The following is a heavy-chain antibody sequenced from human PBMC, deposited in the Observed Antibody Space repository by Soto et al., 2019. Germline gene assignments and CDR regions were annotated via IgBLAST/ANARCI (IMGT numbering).Heavy chain of an antibody. V-gene: IGHV4-59*01. J-gene: IGHJ5*02. CDR3: ARESRITMVRGVDNWFDP. D-gene: IGHD3-10*01. Sequence: QVQLQESGPGLVKPSETLSLTCTVSGGSISSYYWSWIRQPPGKGLEWIGYIYYSGSTNYNPSLKSRVTISVDTSKNQFSLKLSSVTAADTAVYSCARESRITMVRGVDNWFDPWGQGNLVTVSS. CDR1: GGSISSYY. CDR2: IYYSGST.